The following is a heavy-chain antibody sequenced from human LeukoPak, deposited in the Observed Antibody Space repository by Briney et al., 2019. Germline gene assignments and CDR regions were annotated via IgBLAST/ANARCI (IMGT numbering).Heavy chain of an antibody. J-gene: IGHJ4*02. V-gene: IGHV3-30*18. CDR3: AKSPRTTGYFDS. CDR1: GFTFSTYG. CDR2: TSYDGSDK. D-gene: IGHD1-1*01. Sequence: PGGSLRLSCAASGFTFSTYGMHRVRQAPGKGLAWVAVTSYDGSDKYYADSVRGRFIISRDNSKNTLYLQMNSLRAEDTAVYYCAKSPRTTGYFDSWGQGTLVTVSS.